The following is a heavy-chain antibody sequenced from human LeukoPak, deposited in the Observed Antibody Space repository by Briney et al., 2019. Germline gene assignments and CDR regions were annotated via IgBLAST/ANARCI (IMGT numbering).Heavy chain of an antibody. J-gene: IGHJ4*02. CDR3: ASSNYYDSSGYPGY. V-gene: IGHV1-18*01. CDR1: GYTFTSYG. CDR2: ISAYNGNT. D-gene: IGHD3-22*01. Sequence: ASVKVSCKASGYTFTSYGISWVRQAPGQGLEWMGWISAYNGNTNYAQKLQGRVTMTTDTSTSTAYMELRSLRSDDTAVYYCASSNYYDSSGYPGYWGQGTLVTVSS.